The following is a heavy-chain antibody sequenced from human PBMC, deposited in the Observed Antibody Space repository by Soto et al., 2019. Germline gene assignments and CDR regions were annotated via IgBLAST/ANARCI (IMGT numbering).Heavy chain of an antibody. CDR3: VRDQKYFRVNGNWFDS. D-gene: IGHD2-2*01. CDR2: VSGNNGAS. J-gene: IGHJ5*01. V-gene: IGHV1-18*04. Sequence: VASVKVSCKASGYTSADFGISWVRQAPGQGLEWVGWVSGNNGASNPAPKVQGRITMTLDTSTGVSYMALRSLRSDDTAIYYCVRDQKYFRVNGNWFDSWGQGTLV. CDR1: GYTSADFG.